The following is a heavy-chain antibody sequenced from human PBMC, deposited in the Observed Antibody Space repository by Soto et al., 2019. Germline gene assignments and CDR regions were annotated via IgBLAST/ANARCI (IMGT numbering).Heavy chain of an antibody. J-gene: IGHJ4*02. Sequence: QVQLVESGGGLVKPGGSLRLSCAVSGFTFSDYYMTWIRQAPGKGLEWVSYISSSTSHTNYADSVKGRFTISRDNAKNSLFLHMNSLRAEDTAVYYWARGRGAAADNFDFWGQGTRVIVSS. CDR1: GFTFSDYY. V-gene: IGHV3-11*05. CDR2: ISSSTSHT. D-gene: IGHD2-2*01. CDR3: ARGRGAAADNFDF.